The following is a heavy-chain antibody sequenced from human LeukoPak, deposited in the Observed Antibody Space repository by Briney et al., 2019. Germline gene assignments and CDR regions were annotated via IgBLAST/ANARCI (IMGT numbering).Heavy chain of an antibody. D-gene: IGHD3-16*01. J-gene: IGHJ5*02. Sequence: PSETLSLTCTVSGASISSSNYYWGCIRQPPGRGLEWIGSVYYSGSTYYNPSLKSRVTMSVDTSNNQFSLKLSSVTASDTAVYYCARHSLGYNWFDPWGQGTLVTVSS. CDR2: VYYSGST. CDR3: ARHSLGYNWFDP. CDR1: GASISSSNYY. V-gene: IGHV4-39*01.